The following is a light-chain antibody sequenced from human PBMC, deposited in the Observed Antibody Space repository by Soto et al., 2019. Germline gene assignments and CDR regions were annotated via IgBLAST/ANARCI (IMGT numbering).Light chain of an antibody. V-gene: IGKV1-39*01. CDR1: QTINTY. J-gene: IGKJ2*01. CDR3: QQSYSIPYT. CDR2: AAS. Sequence: DIQMTQSPSSLSASLGDRVTITCRASQTINTYLNWYQQRPGEAPSLLIYAASSFQSGVPSRFSGSGSGTDFTLTINSLQPEDFATYYCQQSYSIPYTVGQGTKVDIK.